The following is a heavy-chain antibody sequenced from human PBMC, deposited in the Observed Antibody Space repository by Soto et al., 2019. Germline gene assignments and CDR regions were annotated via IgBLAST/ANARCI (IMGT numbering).Heavy chain of an antibody. CDR2: IFSNDEK. J-gene: IGHJ3*02. CDR1: GFSLSNARMG. D-gene: IGHD4-17*01. Sequence: SGPTLVNPTETLTLTCTVSGFSLSNARMGVSWVRQPPGKALEWLAHIFSNDEKSYSTSLKSRLTISKDTSKSQVVLTMTNMDPVDTDTYYCARLTEMTTVTFAAFDIWGQGTMVTVSS. CDR3: ARLTEMTTVTFAAFDI. V-gene: IGHV2-26*01.